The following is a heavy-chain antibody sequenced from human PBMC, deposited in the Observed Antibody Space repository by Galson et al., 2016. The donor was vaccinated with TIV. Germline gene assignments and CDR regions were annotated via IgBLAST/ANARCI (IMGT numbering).Heavy chain of an antibody. J-gene: IGHJ4*02. CDR3: ASVAWFPGLSLDN. V-gene: IGHV1-24*01. CDR1: GNSLTELV. D-gene: IGHD2/OR15-2a*01. Sequence: SVKVSCKVSGNSLTELVMHWVRQAPGKGLEWMGGFDPEQHKKIYAQKLEGRVTLTDDTSTDTAFLELSSLSFEDTAVYYCASVAWFPGLSLDNWGQGTLVIVSS. CDR2: FDPEQHKK.